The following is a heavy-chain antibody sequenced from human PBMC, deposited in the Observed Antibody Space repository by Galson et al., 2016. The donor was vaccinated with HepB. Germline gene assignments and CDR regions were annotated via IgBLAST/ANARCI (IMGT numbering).Heavy chain of an antibody. D-gene: IGHD6-13*01. CDR3: ASCMGWYGMCAFEI. V-gene: IGHV3-66*01. J-gene: IGHJ3*02. Sequence: SLRLSCAVSGFTVSGSYMSWVRQAPGKGLEWVSVIYSDGTTKYADSAKGRCIISRDNSKNTLYLQMNSLRAEDTAVYYCASCMGWYGMCAFEIWGQGTMVTVSS. CDR2: IYSDGTT. CDR1: GFTVSGSY.